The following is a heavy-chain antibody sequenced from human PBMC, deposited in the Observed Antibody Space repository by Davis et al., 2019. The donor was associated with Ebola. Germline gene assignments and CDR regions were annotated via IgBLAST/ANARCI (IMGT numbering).Heavy chain of an antibody. CDR2: INSDGSTT. V-gene: IGHV3-74*01. CDR3: ARVLGRELPDWYFDL. CDR1: GFIFSNAW. J-gene: IGHJ2*01. D-gene: IGHD1-26*01. Sequence: GESLKISCAASGFIFSNAWMSWVRQSPGKGLVWVSRINSDGSTTNYADSVKGRFTISRDNAKNTLYLQMNSLRAEDTAVYYCARVLGRELPDWYFDLWGRGTLVTVSS.